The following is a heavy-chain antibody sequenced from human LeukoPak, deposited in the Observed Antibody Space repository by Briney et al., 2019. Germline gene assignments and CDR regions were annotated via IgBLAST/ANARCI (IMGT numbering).Heavy chain of an antibody. V-gene: IGHV5-51*01. J-gene: IGHJ5*02. CDR2: IYPDDSDT. Sequence: GESLKISCKGSGYSFTSYWIGWVRQMPGKGLEWMGIIYPDDSDTRYSPSFQGQVTISADKSTSTAYLQWSSLKASDTAMYYCARLFFPSGYCSGGSCYTYNWFDPWGQGTLVTVSS. D-gene: IGHD2-15*01. CDR3: ARLFFPSGYCSGGSCYTYNWFDP. CDR1: GYSFTSYW.